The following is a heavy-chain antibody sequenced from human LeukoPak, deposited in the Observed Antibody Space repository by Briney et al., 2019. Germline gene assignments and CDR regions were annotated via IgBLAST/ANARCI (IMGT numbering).Heavy chain of an antibody. Sequence: KPGGSLRLSCAASGFTFSDYYMSWIRQAPGKGLEWVSYISSSGSTIYYADSVKGRLTISRDNAKNSLYLQMNSLRAEDTAVYYCAREVGANEDAFDIWGQGTMVTVSS. V-gene: IGHV3-11*04. CDR3: AREVGANEDAFDI. CDR2: ISSSGSTI. D-gene: IGHD1-26*01. CDR1: GFTFSDYY. J-gene: IGHJ3*02.